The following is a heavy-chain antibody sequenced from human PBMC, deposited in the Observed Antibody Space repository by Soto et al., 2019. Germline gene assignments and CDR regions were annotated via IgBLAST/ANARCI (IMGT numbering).Heavy chain of an antibody. CDR3: AHKGPEDWPLDY. J-gene: IGHJ4*02. V-gene: IGHV2-5*02. Sequence: QITLKESGPTLVKPTQTLTLTCTFSGFSLSTSGVGVGWIRQPPGKALEWLAVIYWDDNKHYSPSLRSRLTIPKDTSKNQVVLTLTNMDPMDTGTYYCAHKGPEDWPLDYWGQGTLVTVSS. CDR1: GFSLSTSGVG. D-gene: IGHD3-9*01. CDR2: IYWDDNK.